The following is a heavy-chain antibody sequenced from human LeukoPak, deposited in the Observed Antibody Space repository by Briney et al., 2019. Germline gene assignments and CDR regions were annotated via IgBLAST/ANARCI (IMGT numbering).Heavy chain of an antibody. Sequence: GGSLRLSCAASGFTFSRSAMNWVRQAPGKGLEWVSSFSASGGTTYYADSVKGRFTISRVNSKTTLSVQMNSLRAEDTAVYYCAKANYSGSYYFDSWGQGTLVTVSS. J-gene: IGHJ4*02. CDR3: AKANYSGSYYFDS. D-gene: IGHD1-26*01. CDR2: FSASGGTT. CDR1: GFTFSRSA. V-gene: IGHV3-23*01.